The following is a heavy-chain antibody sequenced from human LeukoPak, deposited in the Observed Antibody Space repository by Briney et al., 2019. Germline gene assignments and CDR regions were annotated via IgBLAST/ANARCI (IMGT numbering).Heavy chain of an antibody. V-gene: IGHV4-59*01. CDR1: GGSISSYY. D-gene: IGHD4-17*01. CDR3: ARGRYNDYGFDY. Sequence: PSETLSLTCTVSGGSISSYYWSWIRQPPGKELEWIGYLYYSGSTNYNPSFKSRVTMSVDTSKNQFSLKLNSMTAADTAVYFCARGRYNDYGFDYWGQGTLVTDSS. CDR2: LYYSGST. J-gene: IGHJ4*02.